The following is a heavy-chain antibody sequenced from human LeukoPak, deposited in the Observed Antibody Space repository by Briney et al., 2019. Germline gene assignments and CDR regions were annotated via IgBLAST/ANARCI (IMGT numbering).Heavy chain of an antibody. Sequence: ETLSLTCTVSGGSIRSYYWSWIRQPPAKGLEWIGYIYYSGSTNYNPSLKSRVTISVDTSTNQFSLKLSSVTAADTAVYYCAREKYYDILTGLMDVWGKGTTVTVSS. CDR2: IYYSGST. CDR1: GGSIRSYY. D-gene: IGHD3-9*01. V-gene: IGHV4-59*01. J-gene: IGHJ6*04. CDR3: AREKYYDILTGLMDV.